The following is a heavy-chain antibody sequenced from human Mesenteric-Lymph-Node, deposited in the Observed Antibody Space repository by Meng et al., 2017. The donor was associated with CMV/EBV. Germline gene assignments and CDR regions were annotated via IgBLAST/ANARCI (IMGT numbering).Heavy chain of an antibody. V-gene: IGHV3-30*02. CDR1: GFDFSHFG. CDR3: AKDNPVVDH. J-gene: IGHJ4*02. Sequence: GGSLRLSCAASGFDFSHFGMHWVRQAPGRGLEWVAFIWYNGTTKYYGDSVKGRFTISRDNSKNTVYLQMNRLRSEDTAVYYCAKDNPVVDHWGQGTLVTVSS. D-gene: IGHD2-2*01. CDR2: IWYNGTTK.